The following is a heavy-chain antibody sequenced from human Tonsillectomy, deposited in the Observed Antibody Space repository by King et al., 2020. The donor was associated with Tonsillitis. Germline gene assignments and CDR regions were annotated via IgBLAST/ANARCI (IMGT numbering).Heavy chain of an antibody. V-gene: IGHV3-53*01. J-gene: IGHJ6*02. D-gene: IGHD3-22*01. CDR2: IYSGGST. CDR1: GFTVSSNY. CDR3: ARVFLGGYYYDSDYGMDV. Sequence: EVQLVESGGGLIQPGGSLRLSCAASGFTVSSNYMSWVRQAPGKGLEWVSVIYSGGSTYYADSVKGRFTISRDNSKNTLYLQMNSLRAGDTAVYYCARVFLGGYYYDSDYGMDVWGQGTTVTVSS.